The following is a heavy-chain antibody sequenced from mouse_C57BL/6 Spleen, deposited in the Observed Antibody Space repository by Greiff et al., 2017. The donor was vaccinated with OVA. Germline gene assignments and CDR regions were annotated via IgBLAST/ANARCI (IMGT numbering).Heavy chain of an antibody. V-gene: IGHV1-50*01. D-gene: IGHD1-1*01. CDR1: GYTFTSYW. CDR3: ARRPFFTTVEGYYFDY. CDR2: IDPSDSYT. J-gene: IGHJ2*01. Sequence: QVQLQQPGAELVKPGASVKLSCKASGYTFTSYWMQWVKQRPGQGLEWIGEIDPSDSYTNYNQKFKGKATLTVDTFSSTAYMQLSSLTSEDSAVYYCARRPFFTTVEGYYFDYWGQGTTLTVSS.